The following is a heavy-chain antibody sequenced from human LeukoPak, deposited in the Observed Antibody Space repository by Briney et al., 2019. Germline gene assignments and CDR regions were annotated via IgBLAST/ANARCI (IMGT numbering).Heavy chain of an antibody. D-gene: IGHD2-21*02. CDR3: AGDNCGGDCYSDY. CDR1: GFTFSSYG. V-gene: IGHV3-30*03. J-gene: IGHJ4*02. CDR2: ISYDGSNK. Sequence: GGSLRLSCAASGFTFSSYGMHWVRQAPGKGLEWVAVISYDGSNKYYADSVKGRFTISRDNSKNTLYLQMNSLRAEDTAVYYCAGDNCGGDCYSDYWGQGTLVTVSS.